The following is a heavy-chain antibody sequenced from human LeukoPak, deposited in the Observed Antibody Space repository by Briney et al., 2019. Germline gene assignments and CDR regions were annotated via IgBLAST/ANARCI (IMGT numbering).Heavy chain of an antibody. Sequence: SETLSLTCTVSGGSISSGDYSWSWIRQPPGKGLEWIGYIYYSGSTYYNPSLKSRVTISVDTSKNQFSLKLSSVTAADTAVYYCARFSSYCTNGVCYPPAPDYYYYYGMDVWGQGTTVTVSS. J-gene: IGHJ6*02. D-gene: IGHD2-8*01. V-gene: IGHV4-30-4*01. CDR2: IYYSGST. CDR3: ARFSSYCTNGVCYPPAPDYYYYYGMDV. CDR1: GGSISSGDYS.